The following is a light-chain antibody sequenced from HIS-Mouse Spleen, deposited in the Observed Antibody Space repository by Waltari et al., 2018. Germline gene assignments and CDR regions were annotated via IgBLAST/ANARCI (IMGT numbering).Light chain of an antibody. CDR3: CSYAGSYTLV. J-gene: IGLJ2*01. CDR1: SSDVGGYNY. Sequence: QSALTQPRSVSGSPGQSVTISCTGTSSDVGGYNYVSGYQQHHGKAPKLMIYDVSKRPAGVPDRFSGSKSGNTASLTISGLQAEDEADYYCCSYAGSYTLVFGGGTKLTVL. V-gene: IGLV2-11*01. CDR2: DVS.